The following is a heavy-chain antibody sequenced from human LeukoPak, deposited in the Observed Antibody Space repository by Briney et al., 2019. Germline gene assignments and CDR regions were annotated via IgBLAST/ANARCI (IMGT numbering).Heavy chain of an antibody. J-gene: IGHJ4*02. V-gene: IGHV3-33*01. CDR1: GFTFSSYG. D-gene: IGHD4-17*01. CDR2: IWYDGSNK. CDR3: ARESRRMTTVPYFDY. Sequence: GGSLRLSCAASGFTFSSYGMHWVRQAPGKGLEWVAVIWYDGSNKYYADSVKGRFTISRDNYKNTLYLQMNSLRAEDTAVYYCARESRRMTTVPYFDYWGQGTLVTVSS.